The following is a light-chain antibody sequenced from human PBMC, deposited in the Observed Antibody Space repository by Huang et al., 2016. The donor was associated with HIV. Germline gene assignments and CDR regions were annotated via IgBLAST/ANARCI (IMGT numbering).Light chain of an antibody. Sequence: DIVMTQSPDSLAVSLGERATISSKSSQSVLSGNNKNYLAWFQQKSGKPPKRLIYWASTRDSAVPDRFSGSGSRTDFTRTINSLQPEDVAVYYCQQYFNPPVTFGPGTKVHVK. CDR3: QQYFNPPVT. J-gene: IGKJ3*01. CDR1: QSVLSGNNKNY. CDR2: WAS. V-gene: IGKV4-1*01.